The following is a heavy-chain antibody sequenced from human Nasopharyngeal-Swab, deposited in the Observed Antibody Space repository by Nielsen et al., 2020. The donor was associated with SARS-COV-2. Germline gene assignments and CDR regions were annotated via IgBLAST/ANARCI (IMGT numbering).Heavy chain of an antibody. Sequence: ASVKVSCKASGGTFSSYAISWVRQAPGQGLEWMGRINPNSGGTNYAQKFQGRVTMTRDTSISTAYMELSRLRSDDTAVYYCARDRVKIGYCSGGSCYSVGKGFDPWGQGTLVTVSS. D-gene: IGHD2-15*01. CDR3: ARDRVKIGYCSGGSCYSVGKGFDP. J-gene: IGHJ5*02. CDR2: INPNSGGT. CDR1: GGTFSSYA. V-gene: IGHV1-2*06.